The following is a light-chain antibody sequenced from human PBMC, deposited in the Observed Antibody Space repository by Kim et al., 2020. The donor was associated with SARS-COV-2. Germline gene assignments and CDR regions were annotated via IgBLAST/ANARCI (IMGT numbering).Light chain of an antibody. V-gene: IGLV3-19*01. CDR1: SLRSYY. Sequence: SSELTQDPAVSVALGQTVRITCQGDSLRSYYASWYQQKPGQAPVLVIYGKNNRPSGITDRFSGSSSGNTASLTITGAQAEDEADYYCISRDSSGNHWVFG. CDR3: ISRDSSGNHWV. CDR2: GKN. J-gene: IGLJ3*02.